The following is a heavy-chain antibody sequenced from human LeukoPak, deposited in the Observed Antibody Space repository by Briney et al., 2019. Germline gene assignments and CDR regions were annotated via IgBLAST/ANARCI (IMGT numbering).Heavy chain of an antibody. D-gene: IGHD5-18*01. CDR3: ARCLGYSYPDPRDY. J-gene: IGHJ4*02. Sequence: GGSLRLSCAASGFTFSSYSMNWVRQAPGKGLEWVSYISSSSSTIYYADSVKGRFTISRDNAKNSLYLQMNSLRAEDTAVYYCARCLGYSYPDPRDYWGQGTLVTVSS. V-gene: IGHV3-48*04. CDR1: GFTFSSYS. CDR2: ISSSSSTI.